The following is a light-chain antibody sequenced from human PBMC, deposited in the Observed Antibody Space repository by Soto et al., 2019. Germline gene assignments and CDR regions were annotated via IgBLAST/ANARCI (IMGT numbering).Light chain of an antibody. Sequence: EIVLTQSPGTLSLSPGEGATLSCRASQSINSFLAWYQQRRGQAPRLLIHGASNRATGIPDRFSGSGSGTDFTLTISRLEPEDFAVYYCQQYISSPITLGQGTRLEIK. V-gene: IGKV3-20*01. CDR1: QSINSF. J-gene: IGKJ5*01. CDR3: QQYISSPIT. CDR2: GAS.